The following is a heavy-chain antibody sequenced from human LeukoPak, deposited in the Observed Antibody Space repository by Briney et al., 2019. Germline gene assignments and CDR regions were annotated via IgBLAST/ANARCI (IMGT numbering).Heavy chain of an antibody. D-gene: IGHD2-2*01. V-gene: IGHV3-7*01. Sequence: PGGSLRLSCAASGFTFSSYWISWVRQAPGKGLEWVANIKQDGSEKYYVDSVKGRFTISRDNAKNSLYLQMNSLRAEDTAVYYCARAVCSSARCSQRGYYYYYMDVWGKGTTVTVSS. CDR3: ARAVCSSARCSQRGYYYYYMDV. CDR1: GFTFSSYW. CDR2: IKQDGSEK. J-gene: IGHJ6*03.